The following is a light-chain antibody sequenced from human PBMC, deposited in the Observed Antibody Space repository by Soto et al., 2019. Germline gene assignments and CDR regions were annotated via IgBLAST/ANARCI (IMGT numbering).Light chain of an antibody. Sequence: QSVLTQPASMSGSPGQSITISCTGSSSDIGNYKYVSWYLQHPGKAPKLIIYEVSNRPSGVSLRFSGSKSANTASLTLSGLQADDEAEYYCASFSNSTFVFGSGTKVTVL. J-gene: IGLJ1*01. CDR1: SSDIGNYKY. V-gene: IGLV2-14*01. CDR3: ASFSNSTFV. CDR2: EVS.